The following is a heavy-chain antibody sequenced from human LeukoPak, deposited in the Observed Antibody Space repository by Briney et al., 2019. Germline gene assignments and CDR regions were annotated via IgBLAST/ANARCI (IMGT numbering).Heavy chain of an antibody. J-gene: IGHJ5*02. V-gene: IGHV1-2*02. CDR1: GYTFTGYY. CDR3: ASSRRNRAAAGPNWFDP. CDR2: INPNSGGT. Sequence: ASVKVSCKASGYTFTGYYMHWVRQAPGQGPEWMGWINPNSGGTNYAQKFQGRVTMTRDTSISTAYMELSRLRSDDTAVYYCASSRRNRAAAGPNWFDPWGQGTLVTVSS. D-gene: IGHD6-13*01.